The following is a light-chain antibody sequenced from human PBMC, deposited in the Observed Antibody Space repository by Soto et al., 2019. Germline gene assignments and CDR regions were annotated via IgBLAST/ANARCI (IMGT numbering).Light chain of an antibody. CDR3: QQYYSIPFT. J-gene: IGKJ3*01. V-gene: IGKV3-20*01. CDR1: QTVNSDY. Sequence: EIVLTQSPGTLSLSPGETATLSCRASQTVNSDYLAWFQQRPGQAPRLLIFATSRRATDIPDRFSGSGSGTDFTLAIRRLEPEDFAVYYCQQYYSIPFTFGPGTKVDIK. CDR2: ATS.